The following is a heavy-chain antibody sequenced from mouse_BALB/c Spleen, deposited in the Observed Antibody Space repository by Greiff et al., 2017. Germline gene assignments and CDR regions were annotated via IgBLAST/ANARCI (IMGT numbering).Heavy chain of an antibody. D-gene: IGHD2-4*01. J-gene: IGHJ4*01. Sequence: VQLQQSGTVLARPGASVKMSCKASGYTFTSYWMHWVKQRPGQGLEWIGAIYPGNSDTSYNQKFKGKAKLTAVTSTSTAYMELSSLTNEDSAVYYCTPIYYDYNYAMDYWGQGTSVTVSS. CDR3: TPIYYDYNYAMDY. CDR1: GYTFTSYW. V-gene: IGHV1-5*01. CDR2: IYPGNSDT.